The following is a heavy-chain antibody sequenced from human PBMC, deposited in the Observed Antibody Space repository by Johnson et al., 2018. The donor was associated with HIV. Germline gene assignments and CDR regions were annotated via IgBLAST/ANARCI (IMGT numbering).Heavy chain of an antibody. CDR2: ISGSGGST. CDR1: GFTFDDYA. Sequence: VQVVESGGGVVRPGGSLRLSCAASGFTFDDYAMSWVRQAPGKGLEWVSAISGSGGSTYSADSVKGRFTISRDNSKNTLYLQMNSLRAEDTAVYYCAKSSRVSTTFDAFDIWGQGTMVTVSS. V-gene: IGHV3-23*04. CDR3: AKSSRVSTTFDAFDI. D-gene: IGHD1-26*01. J-gene: IGHJ3*02.